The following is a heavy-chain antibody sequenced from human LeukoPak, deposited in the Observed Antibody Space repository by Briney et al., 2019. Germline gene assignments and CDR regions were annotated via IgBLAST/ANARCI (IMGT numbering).Heavy chain of an antibody. CDR2: INSDGSST. Sequence: QPGRSLRLSCAASGFTFSSYWMHWVRQAPGKGLVWVSRINSDGSSTSYADSVKGRFTISRDNAKNTLYLQMNSLRAEDTAVYYCACPLDYHGSGSPIPWGQGILVTVSS. CDR1: GFTFSSYW. D-gene: IGHD3-10*01. CDR3: ACPLDYHGSGSPIP. V-gene: IGHV3-74*01. J-gene: IGHJ5*02.